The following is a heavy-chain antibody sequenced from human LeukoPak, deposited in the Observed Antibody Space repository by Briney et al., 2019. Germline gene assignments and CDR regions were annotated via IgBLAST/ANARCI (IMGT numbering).Heavy chain of an antibody. D-gene: IGHD6-19*01. V-gene: IGHV3-73*01. Sequence: GGSLKLSCAASGFTFSGSAMHWVRQASGKGLEWVGRIRSKANSYATAYAASVKGRFTISRDDSKNMAYLQMNSLKTEDTAVYYCTRLGPGIAVAGSDYWGQGTLVTVSS. J-gene: IGHJ4*02. CDR3: TRLGPGIAVAGSDY. CDR2: IRSKANSYAT. CDR1: GFTFSGSA.